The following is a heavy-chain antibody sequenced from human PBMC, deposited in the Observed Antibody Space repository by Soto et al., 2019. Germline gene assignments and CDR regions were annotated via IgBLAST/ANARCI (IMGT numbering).Heavy chain of an antibody. Sequence: SETLSLTCAVYGGSFSGYYCSWIRQPPGKGLEWIGEINHSGSTNYNPSLKSRVTISVDTSKVQFSLKRSSVTAADTAVYYCARGPLVAVDRYYYCGMDVWGQGTTVTVSS. CDR1: GGSFSGYY. D-gene: IGHD6-19*01. CDR3: ARGPLVAVDRYYYCGMDV. V-gene: IGHV4-34*01. J-gene: IGHJ6*02. CDR2: INHSGST.